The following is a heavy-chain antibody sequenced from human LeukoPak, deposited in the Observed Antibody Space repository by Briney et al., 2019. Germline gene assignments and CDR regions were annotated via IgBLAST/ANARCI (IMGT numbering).Heavy chain of an antibody. CDR1: VYTFTSYY. Sequence: GASVKVSCKASVYTFTSYYMHWVRQAPGHGLEWMGIINPSGGSTSYAQKFQGRVTMTRDTSTSTVYMELSSLRSEDTAVYYCARDLVVAAPPDAFDIWGQGTMVTVSS. V-gene: IGHV1-46*01. CDR3: ARDLVVAAPPDAFDI. CDR2: INPSGGST. D-gene: IGHD2-15*01. J-gene: IGHJ3*02.